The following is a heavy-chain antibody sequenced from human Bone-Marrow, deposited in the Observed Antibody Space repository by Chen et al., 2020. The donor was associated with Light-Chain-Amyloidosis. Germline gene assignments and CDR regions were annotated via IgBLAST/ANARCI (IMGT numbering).Heavy chain of an antibody. CDR3: ARREVSLKAFDI. Sequence: QVQLQESGPGLVKSSETLSLACTVSGVSVRSHYWNWIRQPPGKSLEWIGYVFYTGAAKYKPSLTTRVTISVDTSTNQFSLKVTSLTAADTAVYYCARREVSLKAFDILGQGTMVTVSS. CDR1: GVSVRSHY. D-gene: IGHD1-26*01. V-gene: IGHV4-59*02. J-gene: IGHJ3*02. CDR2: VFYTGAA.